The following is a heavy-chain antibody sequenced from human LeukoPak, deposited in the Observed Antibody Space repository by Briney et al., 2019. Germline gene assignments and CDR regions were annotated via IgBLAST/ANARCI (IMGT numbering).Heavy chain of an antibody. CDR3: ARTYPMTSGSLDY. J-gene: IGHJ4*02. Sequence: SETLSLTCTVSGGSVSSGSYYWSWIRQPPGKGLEWIGYIYYSGSTNYNPSLKSRVTIPVDTSKNQFSLKLSSVTAADTAVYYCARTYPMTSGSLDYWGQGTLVTVSS. V-gene: IGHV4-61*01. CDR2: IYYSGST. CDR1: GGSVSSGSYY. D-gene: IGHD3-10*01.